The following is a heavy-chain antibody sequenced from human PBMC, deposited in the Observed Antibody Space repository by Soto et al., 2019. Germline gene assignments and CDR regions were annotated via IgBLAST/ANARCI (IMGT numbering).Heavy chain of an antibody. V-gene: IGHV3-53*01. D-gene: IGHD2-21*01. CDR2: INRGGSI. J-gene: IGHJ4*02. CDR1: GFTVSSKY. CDR3: VKRPKEAYCGGDCDSNLDY. Sequence: GGSLRLSCAASGFTVSSKYMSWVRQAPGKGLEWVSLINRGGSISYADSVKGRFTISRDNSENTLYLQMNSLRAEDTAVYYCVKRPKEAYCGGDCDSNLDYWGQGTLVTVSS.